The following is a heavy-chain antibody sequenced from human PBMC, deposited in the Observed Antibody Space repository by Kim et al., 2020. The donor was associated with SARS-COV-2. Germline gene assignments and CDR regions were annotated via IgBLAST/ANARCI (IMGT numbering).Heavy chain of an antibody. Sequence: GGSLRLSCAASGFTFSSYSMNWVRQAPGKGLEWVSSISSSSSYIYYADSVKGRFTISRDNAKNSLYLQMNSLRAEDTAVYYCARDGTIFGFYYGMDVWGQGTTVTFSS. CDR3: ARDGTIFGFYYGMDV. V-gene: IGHV3-21*01. D-gene: IGHD3-3*01. J-gene: IGHJ6*02. CDR2: ISSSSSYI. CDR1: GFTFSSYS.